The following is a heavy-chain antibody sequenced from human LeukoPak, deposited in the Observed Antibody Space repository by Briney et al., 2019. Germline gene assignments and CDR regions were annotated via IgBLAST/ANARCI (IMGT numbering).Heavy chain of an antibody. Sequence: ASVKVSCKASGYTFTGYYMHWVRQAPGQGLEWMGWINPNSGGTNYAQKFQGRVTMTRDTSISTAYMELSRLRSDDTAVYYCARDYYDSSGYYYGWFDPWGQGTLVTVSS. V-gene: IGHV1-2*02. CDR3: ARDYYDSSGYYYGWFDP. CDR2: INPNSGGT. D-gene: IGHD3-22*01. J-gene: IGHJ5*02. CDR1: GYTFTGYY.